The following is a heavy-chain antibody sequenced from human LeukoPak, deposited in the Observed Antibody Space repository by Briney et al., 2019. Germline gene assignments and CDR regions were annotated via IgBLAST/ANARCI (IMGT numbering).Heavy chain of an antibody. CDR3: ARDNSVEDTAWWFDP. V-gene: IGHV1-46*01. D-gene: IGHD4-23*01. J-gene: IGHJ5*02. Sequence: GASVKVSSKASGYTFTSYYMHWVRQAPGQGLEWMGIINPSGGSTSYAQKFQGRVTMTRDMSTSTDYMELSSLRSEDTAVYYCARDNSVEDTAWWFDPWGQGTLVTVSS. CDR1: GYTFTSYY. CDR2: INPSGGST.